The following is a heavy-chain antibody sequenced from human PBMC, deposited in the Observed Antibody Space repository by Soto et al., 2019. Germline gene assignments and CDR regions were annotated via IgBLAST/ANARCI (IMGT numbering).Heavy chain of an antibody. J-gene: IGHJ4*02. CDR2: ISSNGGST. CDR1: GFTFSSYA. V-gene: IGHV3-64*01. CDR3: AREWDY. Sequence: GGSLRLSCAASGFTFSSYAMHWVRQAPGKGLEYVSAISSNGGSTYYANSVKGRFTISRDNSKNTLYLQMGSLRAEDMAVYYCAREWDYWGQGTLVTVYS.